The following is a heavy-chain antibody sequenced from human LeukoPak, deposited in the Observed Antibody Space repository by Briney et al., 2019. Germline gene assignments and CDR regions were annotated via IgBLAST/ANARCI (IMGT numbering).Heavy chain of an antibody. Sequence: SETLSLTCTVSGGSISGFYWSWIRQPPGKALEWIGYIYYSGSTNYNPSLKSRVTISVDTSKNQFSLKLSSVTAADTAVYYCARHLSSSSSCYYFDYWGQGSLVTVSS. D-gene: IGHD2-2*01. CDR2: IYYSGST. CDR1: GGSISGFY. CDR3: ARHLSSSSSCYYFDY. J-gene: IGHJ4*02. V-gene: IGHV4-59*08.